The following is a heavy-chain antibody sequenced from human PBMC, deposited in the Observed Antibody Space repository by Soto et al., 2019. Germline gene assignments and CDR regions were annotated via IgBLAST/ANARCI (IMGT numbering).Heavy chain of an antibody. V-gene: IGHV3-53*01. CDR1: GFTVSSNY. Sequence: PGGSLRLSCAASGFTVSSNYMSWVRQAPGKGLEWVSVIYSGGSTYYADSVKGRFTISRDNSKNTLYLQMNRLRAEDTAVYYCGREIAAADLALDYCCQGNLVTVSS. D-gene: IGHD6-13*01. CDR2: IYSGGST. CDR3: GREIAAADLALDY. J-gene: IGHJ4*02.